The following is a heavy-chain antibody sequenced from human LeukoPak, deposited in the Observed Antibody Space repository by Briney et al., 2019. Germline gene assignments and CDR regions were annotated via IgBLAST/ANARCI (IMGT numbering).Heavy chain of an antibody. J-gene: IGHJ6*02. CDR2: IWYDGSNK. CDR3: AREVFWSGYYYYYYGMDV. Sequence: GGSLRLSCAASGFTFSSYGMPWVRQAPGKGLEWVAVIWYDGSNKYYADSVKGRFTISRDNSKNTLYLQMNSLRAEDTAVYYCAREVFWSGYYYYYYGMDVWGQGTTVTVSS. CDR1: GFTFSSYG. V-gene: IGHV3-33*01. D-gene: IGHD3-3*01.